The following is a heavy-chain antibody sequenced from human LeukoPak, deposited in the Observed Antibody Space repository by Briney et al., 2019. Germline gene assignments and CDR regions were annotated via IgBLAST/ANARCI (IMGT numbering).Heavy chain of an antibody. V-gene: IGHV3-74*01. CDR1: GFTFSSYW. CDR3: ARVGLGQVVPALGNNDY. Sequence: GGSLRLSCAASGFTFSSYWMHWVRQAPGKGLVWVSRINSDGSSTSYADSVKGRFTISRDNAKNTLYLQMNSLRAEDTAVYYCARVGLGQVVPALGNNDYWGQGTLVTVSS. CDR2: INSDGSST. J-gene: IGHJ4*02. D-gene: IGHD2-15*01.